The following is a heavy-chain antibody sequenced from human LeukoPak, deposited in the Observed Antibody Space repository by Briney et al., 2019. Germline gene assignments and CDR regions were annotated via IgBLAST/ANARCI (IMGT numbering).Heavy chain of an antibody. Sequence: ASVKVSCKASGYTFSSYGISWVRQAPGQGPEWMGWISAYNGDTNYAQKLQGRVTMTTDTSTSTAYMELRSLRSDDTAVYYCARQLTYYYDSRGRYAFEIWGQGTKVTVSS. CDR2: ISAYNGDT. D-gene: IGHD3-22*01. CDR3: ARQLTYYYDSRGRYAFEI. J-gene: IGHJ3*02. CDR1: GYTFSSYG. V-gene: IGHV1-18*01.